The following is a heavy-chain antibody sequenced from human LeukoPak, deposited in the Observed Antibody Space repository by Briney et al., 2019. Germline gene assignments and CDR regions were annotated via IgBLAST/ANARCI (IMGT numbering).Heavy chain of an antibody. CDR2: INAGNGNT. D-gene: IGHD3-10*01. CDR3: ARVMHYYGSGTQGGLRY. J-gene: IGHJ4*02. Sequence: GASVKVSCKASGYTFTSYAMHWVRQAPGQRLEWMGGINAGNGNTKYSQKFQGRVTITRDTSASTAYMELSSLRSEDTAVYYCARVMHYYGSGTQGGLRYWGQGTLVTVSS. V-gene: IGHV1-3*01. CDR1: GYTFTSYA.